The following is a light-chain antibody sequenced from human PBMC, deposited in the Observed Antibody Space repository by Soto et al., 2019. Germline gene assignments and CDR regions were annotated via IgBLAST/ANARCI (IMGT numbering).Light chain of an antibody. CDR3: QQYNTYST. V-gene: IGKV1-5*01. J-gene: IGKJ5*01. Sequence: DIKMTQSPSTLSASVGDRVTITCRASQSISRWLAWYQQKPGKAPMALIYDASTLRSGVPSRFSGGGSGTEFTLTISSLQPDDFATYYCQQYNTYSTFGQGTRLEIK. CDR2: DAS. CDR1: QSISRW.